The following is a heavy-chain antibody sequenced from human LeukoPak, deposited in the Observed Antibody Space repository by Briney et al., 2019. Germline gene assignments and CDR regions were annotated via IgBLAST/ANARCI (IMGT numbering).Heavy chain of an antibody. V-gene: IGHV3-33*01. D-gene: IGHD1-1*01. J-gene: IGHJ6*02. Sequence: GGSLRLSCAASGFTFSSYGMHWVRQAPGKGLEWVAVIWYDGSNKYYADSVKGRFTISRDSSKNTLYLQMNSLRAEDTAVYYCARGQTGTFIYYYYGMDVWGQGTTVTVSS. CDR1: GFTFSSYG. CDR3: ARGQTGTFIYYYYGMDV. CDR2: IWYDGSNK.